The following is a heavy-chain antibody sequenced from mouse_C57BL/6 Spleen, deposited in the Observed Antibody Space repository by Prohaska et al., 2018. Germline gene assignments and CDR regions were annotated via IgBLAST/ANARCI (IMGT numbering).Heavy chain of an antibody. V-gene: IGHV1-26*01. Sequence: HGKSLEWIGDINPNNGGTSYNQKFKGKATLTVDKSSSTAYMELRSLTSEDSAVYYCARSSYYYGLYYYAMDYWGQGTSVTASS. J-gene: IGHJ4*01. D-gene: IGHD1-1*01. CDR3: ARSSYYYGLYYYAMDY. CDR2: INPNNGGT.